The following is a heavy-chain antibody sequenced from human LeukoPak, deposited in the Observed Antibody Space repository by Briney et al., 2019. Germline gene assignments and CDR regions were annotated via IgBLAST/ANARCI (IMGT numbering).Heavy chain of an antibody. CDR2: ISSSGITI. Sequence: PGGSLRLSCAASGFTFSDYYMSWIRQAPGKGLEWVSYISSSGITIYYADSVKGRFTISRDNAKNSLYLQMNSLRAEDTAVYYCASIGDGYPISRSGGYWGQGTLVTVSS. J-gene: IGHJ4*02. CDR1: GFTFSDYY. V-gene: IGHV3-11*01. D-gene: IGHD5-24*01. CDR3: ASIGDGYPISRSGGY.